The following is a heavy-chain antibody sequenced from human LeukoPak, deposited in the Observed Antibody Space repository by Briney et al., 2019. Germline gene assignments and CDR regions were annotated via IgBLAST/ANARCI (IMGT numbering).Heavy chain of an antibody. CDR2: ISSSGSNI. D-gene: IGHD5-24*01. V-gene: IGHV3-11*04. CDR3: ARDPVEISYDY. CDR1: AFTFSDYY. Sequence: PGGSLRLSCAASAFTFSDYYMSWIRQAPGKGLEWVSYISSSGSNIYYADSVRGRFTISRDNAKNSLYLQMISLRAEDTAVYYCARDPVEISYDYWGQGTLVTVSS. J-gene: IGHJ4*02.